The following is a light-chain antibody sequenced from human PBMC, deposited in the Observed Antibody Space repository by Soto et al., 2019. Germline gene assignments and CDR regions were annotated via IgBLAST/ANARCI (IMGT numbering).Light chain of an antibody. CDR1: QSSSSW. CDR2: DAS. CDR3: QQYNSYST. Sequence: DIQMTQSPSTLAASVGDRVTITCRASQSSSSWLAWYQQKPGKAPKLLIYDASSLESGVPSRFSGSGSGTEFTLTISSLQPDDFATDYRQQYNSYSTFGQGTKVEIK. V-gene: IGKV1-5*01. J-gene: IGKJ1*01.